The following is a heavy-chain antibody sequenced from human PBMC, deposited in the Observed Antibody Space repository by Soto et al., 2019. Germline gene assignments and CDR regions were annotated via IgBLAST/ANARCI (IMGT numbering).Heavy chain of an antibody. J-gene: IGHJ4*02. CDR2: TYYNGNA. CDR1: GGSIDRSNYY. D-gene: IGHD3-10*01. CDR3: ARHFVAVVIKGWGY. V-gene: IGHV4-39*01. Sequence: QLQLQESGPGLVKPSETLSLTCNVSGGSIDRSNYYWDWLRQPPGKGLEWIGTTYYNGNAYYNPSLRSLVSMSVDTSKNQFSLKLISVTAADTAVYYCARHFVAVVIKGWGYWGQGKLVTVSS.